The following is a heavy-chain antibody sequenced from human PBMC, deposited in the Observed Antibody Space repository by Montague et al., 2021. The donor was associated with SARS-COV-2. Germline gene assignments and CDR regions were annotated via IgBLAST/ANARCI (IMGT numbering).Heavy chain of an antibody. CDR1: GHSIGSGSYY. J-gene: IGHJ4*02. Sequence: TLSLTCSVSGHSIGSGSYYWSWIRPAAGEGLEWIGRIYTSGRTDYNPSLINRVIISLDTSKNQFSLKLSSLTTADTGVYYCARAPDDYGTFGYWGQGIPVIVSS. D-gene: IGHD4-17*01. CDR2: IYTSGRT. V-gene: IGHV4-61*02. CDR3: ARAPDDYGTFGY.